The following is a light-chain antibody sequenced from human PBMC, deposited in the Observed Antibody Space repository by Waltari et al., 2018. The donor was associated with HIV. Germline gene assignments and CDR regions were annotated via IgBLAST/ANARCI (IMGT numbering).Light chain of an antibody. CDR2: SSN. CDR1: SSNIGSSY. CDR3: AAWDDSLSGYV. J-gene: IGLJ1*01. V-gene: IGLV1-47*01. Sequence: QSVLTQPPSASGTPGQRVTISCSGSSSNIGSSYVYWYQQVPGTAPKLLIYSSNHRPSGVPDRFSCSKSGTSASLAISGLRSEDEADYYCAAWDDSLSGYVFGTGTKVTVL.